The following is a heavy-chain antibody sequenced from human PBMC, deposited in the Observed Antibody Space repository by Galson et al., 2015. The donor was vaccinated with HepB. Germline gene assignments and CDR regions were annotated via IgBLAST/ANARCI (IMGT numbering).Heavy chain of an antibody. CDR2: ISYDGTDK. CDR3: AKDVGGYGDCQFNNMDV. CDR1: GFTFSNYD. Sequence: SLRLSCAASGFTFSNYDMHWVRQAPGKGLEWVAIISYDGTDKYYGDAVKGRFTISRDNAKNTLFLQVSGLRAEDTAVYYCAKDVGGYGDCQFNNMDVWGQGPTVIVSS. V-gene: IGHV3-30*18. D-gene: IGHD4-17*01. J-gene: IGHJ6*02.